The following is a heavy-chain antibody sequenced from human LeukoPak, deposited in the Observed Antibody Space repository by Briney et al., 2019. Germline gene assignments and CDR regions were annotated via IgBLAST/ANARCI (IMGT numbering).Heavy chain of an antibody. CDR3: AVYSVEYGPWFTYT. J-gene: IGHJ5*02. CDR2: INPNSGGT. Sequence: GASVKVSCKASGYTFTDYYMHWVRHAPGQGLEWMGWINPNSGGTNYAQKCQGRVTMTRDTSISTAYLELSRLTFNATAVFYCAVYSVEYGPWFTYTCGQGTLVTVSS. V-gene: IGHV1-2*02. D-gene: IGHD1-26*01. CDR1: GYTFTDYY.